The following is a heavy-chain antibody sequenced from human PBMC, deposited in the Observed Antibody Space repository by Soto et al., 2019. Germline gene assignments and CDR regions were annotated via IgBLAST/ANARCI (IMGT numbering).Heavy chain of an antibody. V-gene: IGHV1-69*02. CDR2: IIPVIGVG. CDR1: GNTLNTDT. D-gene: IGHD3-22*01. CDR3: ALGRTGSNGYYWA. J-gene: IGHJ5*02. Sequence: QVQLVQSGAEVKKPGSSVKVSCKPSGNTLNTDTITWLRQAPGQGLEWMGRIIPVIGVGTYAQKFQDRVTITADKSTTTVYMEVTSLTSDDTATYYCALGRTGSNGYYWAWGQGTQVTVS.